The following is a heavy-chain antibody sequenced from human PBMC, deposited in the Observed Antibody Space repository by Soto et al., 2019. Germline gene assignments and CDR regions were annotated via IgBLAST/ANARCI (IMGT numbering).Heavy chain of an antibody. D-gene: IGHD3-22*01. CDR3: ERAYRTAYYYDSSGYYSFKWFDP. CDR2: IYYSGNT. V-gene: IGHV4-31*03. Sequence: PSETLSLTCTVSGGSISSGGYYWSWIRQHPGKGLEWIGYIYYSGNTYYNLSLKSRLTISVDTSKNQFALKLSSVTAADPAVYYCERAYRTAYYYDSSGYYSFKWFDPWGQGTLVTVSS. J-gene: IGHJ5*02. CDR1: GGSISSGGYY.